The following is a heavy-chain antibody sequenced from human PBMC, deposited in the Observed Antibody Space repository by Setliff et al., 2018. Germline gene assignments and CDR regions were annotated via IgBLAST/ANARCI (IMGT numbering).Heavy chain of an antibody. Sequence: ASVKVSCKASGYTFTNYGISWVRQAPGQGLEWMGYIKSYNGDTYFARNLQGRLSMTTDASSSTAYMELTSLRSDDTAMYYCARDADHYDTDENPIFDYWGQGTLVTV. CDR2: IKSYNGDT. CDR3: ARDADHYDTDENPIFDY. V-gene: IGHV1-18*01. CDR1: GYTFTNYG. D-gene: IGHD3-9*01. J-gene: IGHJ4*02.